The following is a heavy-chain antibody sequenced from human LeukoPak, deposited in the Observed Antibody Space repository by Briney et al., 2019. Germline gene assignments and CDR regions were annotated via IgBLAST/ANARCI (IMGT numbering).Heavy chain of an antibody. CDR3: ARRRGGTSLDY. J-gene: IGHJ4*02. CDR2: ISNSGST. V-gene: IGHV4-59*12. D-gene: IGHD4-23*01. CDR1: GASISSYY. Sequence: SETLSLTCSVSGASISSYYWSWMRQPPGKGLEWIGYISNSGSTNYNPSLKSRVTISVDTSKNQFSLKLSSVTAADTAVYYCARRRGGTSLDYWGQGTLVTVSS.